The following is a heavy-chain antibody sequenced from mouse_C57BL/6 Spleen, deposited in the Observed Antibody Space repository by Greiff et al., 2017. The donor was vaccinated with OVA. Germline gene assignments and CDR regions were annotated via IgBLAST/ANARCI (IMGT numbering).Heavy chain of an antibody. CDR2: ISYDGSN. V-gene: IGHV3-6*01. J-gene: IGHJ1*03. CDR3: ARELGRYFDV. D-gene: IGHD4-1*01. Sequence: VQLKESGPGLVKPSQSLSLTCSVTGYSITSGYYWNWIRQFPGNKLEWMGYISYDGSNNYNPSLKNRISITRDTSKNQFFLKLNSVTTEDTATYYCARELGRYFDVWGTGTTVTVSS. CDR1: GYSITSGYY.